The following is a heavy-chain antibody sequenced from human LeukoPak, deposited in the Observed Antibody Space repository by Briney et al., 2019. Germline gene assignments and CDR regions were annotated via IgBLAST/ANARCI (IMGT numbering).Heavy chain of an antibody. CDR1: GYTFTSFY. J-gene: IGHJ5*02. CDR2: INPSGGPP. CDR3: ARDSNTNSLADP. D-gene: IGHD2-2*01. V-gene: IGHV1-46*01. Sequence: GASVKVSCKASGYTFTSFYMHWVRQAPGQGLEWMGIINPSGGPPTYAQKFQGRVTMTRDTSTSTVYMELSSLTSEDTAVYYCARDSNTNSLADPWGQGTLVTASS.